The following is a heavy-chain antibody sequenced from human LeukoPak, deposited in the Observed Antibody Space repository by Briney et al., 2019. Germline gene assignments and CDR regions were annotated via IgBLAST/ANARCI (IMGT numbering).Heavy chain of an antibody. V-gene: IGHV3-21*01. D-gene: IGHD1-26*01. CDR2: ISRNSIYI. J-gene: IGHJ4*02. CDR1: GFTFSSYS. Sequence: KPGGSLRLSCAASGFTFSSYSMNWIRQAPGKGPEWVSSISRNSIYIYYADSVKGRFTISRDNSKNTLYLQMNSLRAEDTAVYYCAKDNSGSSTGGYYFDSWGQGTLVTVSS. CDR3: AKDNSGSSTGGYYFDS.